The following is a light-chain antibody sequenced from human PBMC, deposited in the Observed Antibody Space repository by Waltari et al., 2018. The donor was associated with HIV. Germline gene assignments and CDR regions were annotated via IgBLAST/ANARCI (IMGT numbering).Light chain of an antibody. Sequence: SYALTQPPSVSVAPGQTARITCEGKNIGRKSVHWYQQKPGQAPVLVVYDDSDRPSGIPERFSGSNSGTTATLTISRVEAGDEADYYCQVWDDSSDHVVFGGGTKLTVL. CDR2: DDS. CDR1: NIGRKS. CDR3: QVWDDSSDHVV. V-gene: IGLV3-21*02. J-gene: IGLJ2*01.